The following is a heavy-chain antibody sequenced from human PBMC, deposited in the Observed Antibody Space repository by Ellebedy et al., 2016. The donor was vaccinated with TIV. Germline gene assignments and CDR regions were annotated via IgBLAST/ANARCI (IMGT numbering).Heavy chain of an antibody. CDR2: ISYDANNK. CDR3: AAGSREYWFDP. V-gene: IGHV3-30*03. CDR1: GFTFSSYD. D-gene: IGHD3-10*01. J-gene: IGHJ5*02. Sequence: GESLKISCAASGFTFSSYDMHWVRQAPGKGLEWVALISYDANNKYYADSVKGRFTISRDNSKNTLYLQMNSLRAADTAVYYCAAGSREYWFDPWGQGTLVTVSS.